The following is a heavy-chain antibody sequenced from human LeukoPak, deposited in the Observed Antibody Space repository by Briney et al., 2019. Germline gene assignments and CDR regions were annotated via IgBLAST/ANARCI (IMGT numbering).Heavy chain of an antibody. CDR3: ARGPPNGHDDSSGYYVPACFDY. Sequence: PSETLSLTCAVYGGSFSGYYWSWIRQPPGKGLEWIGEINHSGSTYYNPSLKSRVTISVDTPKNQFSLKVRSVTAADTAVYYCARGPPNGHDDSSGYYVPACFDYWGQGTLVTVSS. V-gene: IGHV4-34*01. D-gene: IGHD3-22*01. CDR2: INHSGST. J-gene: IGHJ4*02. CDR1: GGSFSGYY.